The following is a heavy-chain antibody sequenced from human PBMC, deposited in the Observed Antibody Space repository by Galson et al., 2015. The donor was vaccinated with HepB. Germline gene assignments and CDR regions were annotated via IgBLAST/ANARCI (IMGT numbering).Heavy chain of an antibody. CDR1: GYTLTELS. J-gene: IGHJ6*02. CDR2: FDPEDGET. Sequence: SVKVSCKVSGYTLTELSMYWVRQAPGKGLEWMGGFDPEDGETIYAQKFQGRVTMTEDTSTDTGYMELSSLRSEDTAVYYCATDRRFGELLGHYYAMDVWGQGTKVTVSS. V-gene: IGHV1-24*01. CDR3: ATDRRFGELLGHYYAMDV. D-gene: IGHD3-10*01.